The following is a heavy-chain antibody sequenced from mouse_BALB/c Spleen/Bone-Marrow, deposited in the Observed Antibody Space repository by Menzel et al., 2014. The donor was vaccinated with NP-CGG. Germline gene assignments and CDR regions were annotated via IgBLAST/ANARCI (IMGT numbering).Heavy chain of an antibody. J-gene: IGHJ3*01. Sequence: EVQVVESGGSLVQPGGSLRLSCAPSGFTFTDYYMSWVRQPPGKALEWLGFIRNKANGYTTEYSASVKGRFTISRDNSQSILYLQMNTLRAEDSATYYCARDVGNYVRFAYWGQGTLVTVSA. D-gene: IGHD2-1*01. CDR3: ARDVGNYVRFAY. CDR1: GFTFTDYY. V-gene: IGHV7-3*02. CDR2: IRNKANGYTT.